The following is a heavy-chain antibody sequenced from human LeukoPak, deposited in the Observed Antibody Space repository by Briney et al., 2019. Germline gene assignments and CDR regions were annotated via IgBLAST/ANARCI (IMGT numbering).Heavy chain of an antibody. CDR3: ARSPSTVTSPDY. CDR2: ISYDGSNK. CDR1: GFTFSSYA. Sequence: GGSLRLSCAASGFTFSSYAMSWVRQAPGKGLEWVAVISYDGSNKNYADSVKGRFTISRDNSKNTLYLQMNSLRADDTAVYYCARSPSTVTSPDYWGQGTLVTVSS. D-gene: IGHD4-17*01. J-gene: IGHJ4*02. V-gene: IGHV3-30-3*01.